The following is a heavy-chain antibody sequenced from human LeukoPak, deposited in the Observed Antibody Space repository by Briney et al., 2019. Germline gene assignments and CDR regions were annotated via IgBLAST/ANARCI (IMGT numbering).Heavy chain of an antibody. Sequence: SETLSLTCAVYGGSFSGYYWSWIRQPPGKGLEWIGEINHSGSTNYNPSLKSRVTISVDTSKNQFSLKLSSVTAADTAVYYCARGRASAAGPLDYWGQGTLVTVSS. J-gene: IGHJ4*02. CDR3: ARGRASAAGPLDY. CDR1: GGSFSGYY. D-gene: IGHD6-13*01. V-gene: IGHV4-34*01. CDR2: INHSGST.